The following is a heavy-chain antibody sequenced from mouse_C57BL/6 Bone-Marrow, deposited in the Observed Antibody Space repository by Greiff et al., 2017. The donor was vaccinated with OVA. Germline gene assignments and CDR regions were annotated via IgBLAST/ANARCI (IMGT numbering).Heavy chain of an antibody. D-gene: IGHD2-3*01. V-gene: IGHV1-81*01. J-gene: IGHJ4*01. CDR3: ARSRWLLRVSYAMDY. Sequence: VKLVESGAELARPGASVKLSCKASGYTFTSYGISWVKQRTGQGLEWIGEIYPRSGNTYYNEKFKGKATLTADKSSSTAYMELRSLTSEDSAVYFCARSRWLLRVSYAMDYWGQGTSVTVSS. CDR2: IYPRSGNT. CDR1: GYTFTSYG.